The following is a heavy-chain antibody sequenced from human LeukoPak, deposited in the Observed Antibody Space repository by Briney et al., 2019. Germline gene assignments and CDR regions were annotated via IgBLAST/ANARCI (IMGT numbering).Heavy chain of an antibody. CDR3: ARGPMASSVFYEP. D-gene: IGHD5-24*01. CDR2: INHSGST. CDR1: GGSFSGYY. V-gene: IGHV4-34*01. Sequence: PSETLSLTCAVYGGSFSGYYWSWIRQPPGKGLEWIGEINHSGSTNYNPSLKSRVTISVDTSKNQFSLKLSSVTAADTAVYYCARGPMASSVFYEPWGQGTLVTVSS. J-gene: IGHJ5*02.